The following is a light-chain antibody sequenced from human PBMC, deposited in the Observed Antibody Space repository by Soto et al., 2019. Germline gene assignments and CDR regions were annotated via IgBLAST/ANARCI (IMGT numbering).Light chain of an antibody. V-gene: IGKV3-20*01. J-gene: IGKJ2*01. CDR1: QTVSSSF. CDR2: GAS. Sequence: EIVLTQSPGTLSLSPGERAILSCRASQTVSSSFLAWYQQKPGQAPRLLIYGASSRATGIPDRFSGSGSGTDFTLTISRLEPEDFAVYNCQQYGSSPYTFGQGTKLEIK. CDR3: QQYGSSPYT.